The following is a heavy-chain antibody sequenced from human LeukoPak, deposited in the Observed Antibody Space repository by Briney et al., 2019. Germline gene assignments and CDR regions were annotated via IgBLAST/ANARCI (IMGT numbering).Heavy chain of an antibody. D-gene: IGHD5-12*01. CDR1: GFTFDDYG. CDR3: ARRVVATGYYFDY. V-gene: IGHV3-20*04. J-gene: IGHJ4*02. CDR2: INWNGGST. Sequence: GGSLRLSCAASGFTFDDYGMSWVRQAPGEGLEWVSGINWNGGSTGYADSVKSRFTISRDNAKNSLYLQMNSLVAEDTALYYCARRVVATGYYFDYWGQGTLVTVSS.